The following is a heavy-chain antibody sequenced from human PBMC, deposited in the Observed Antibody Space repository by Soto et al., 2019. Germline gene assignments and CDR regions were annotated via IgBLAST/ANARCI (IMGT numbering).Heavy chain of an antibody. CDR3: AKKGLRGDYYYYMDV. D-gene: IGHD5-12*01. Sequence: GGSLRLSCAVSGFTFSSYAMSWVRQAPGKGLEWVSDISDSGGSTNYADSVKGRFTISRDNSKNTLYLQMNSLRAEDTAVYYCAKKGLRGDYYYYMDVWGKGTTVTVSS. CDR2: ISDSGGST. J-gene: IGHJ6*03. V-gene: IGHV3-23*01. CDR1: GFTFSSYA.